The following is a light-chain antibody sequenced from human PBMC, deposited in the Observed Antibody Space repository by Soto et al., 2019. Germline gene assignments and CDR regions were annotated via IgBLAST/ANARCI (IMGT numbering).Light chain of an antibody. CDR1: SSDVGGYNY. J-gene: IGLJ1*01. Sequence: QSVLTQPRSVSGSPGQSVTISCTGTSSDVGGYNYVSWYQQHPGKAPKFMIYDVSKRPSGVPDRFSGSKSGNTGSLTISGLQAEDEADYYGCSYAGSYTWGFGTGTKVTVL. V-gene: IGLV2-11*01. CDR2: DVS. CDR3: CSYAGSYTWG.